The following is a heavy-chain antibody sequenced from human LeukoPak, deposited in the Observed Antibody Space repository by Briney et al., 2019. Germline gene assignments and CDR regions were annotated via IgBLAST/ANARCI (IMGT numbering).Heavy chain of an antibody. CDR1: GFTFSSYA. CDR2: IGGNGGST. J-gene: IGHJ3*02. CDR3: AKESPAFDI. V-gene: IGHV3-23*01. Sequence: GGSLRLSCAASGFTFSSYAMSWVRQAPGKGLEWVSVIGGNGGSTHYADSVKGRVTISRDNSKNTLYLQMNSLRAEDTAVYYCAKESPAFDIWGQGTMVTVSS.